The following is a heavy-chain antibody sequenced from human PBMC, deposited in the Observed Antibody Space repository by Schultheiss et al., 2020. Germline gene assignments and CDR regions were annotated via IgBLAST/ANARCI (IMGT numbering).Heavy chain of an antibody. CDR2: IKSKTDGGTT. J-gene: IGHJ4*02. CDR3: AKDLFSV. Sequence: GESLKISCAASGFTFSSYWMHWVRQAPGKGLEWVGRIKSKTDGGTTDYAAPVKGRFTISRDDSKNTLYLQMNSLKTEDTAVYYCAKDLFSVWGQGTLVTVSS. CDR1: GFTFSSYW. D-gene: IGHD2/OR15-2a*01. V-gene: IGHV3-15*07.